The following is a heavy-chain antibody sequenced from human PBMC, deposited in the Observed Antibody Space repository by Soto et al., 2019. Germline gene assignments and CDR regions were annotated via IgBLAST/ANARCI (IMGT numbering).Heavy chain of an antibody. V-gene: IGHV1-3*01. CDR3: ARDDGYGWFDP. J-gene: IGHJ5*02. CDR2: INGGNGNT. CDR1: GYPFTGHA. D-gene: IGHD3-16*01. Sequence: QVRLVQSGSEVKKPGASVKLSCKASGYPFTGHALHWVRQAPGQSPEWVGWINGGNGNTKYSQKLQGRVTITRDTSANTAYMELTRVRSEDTAIYYCARDDGYGWFDPWVQGSLVTVSS.